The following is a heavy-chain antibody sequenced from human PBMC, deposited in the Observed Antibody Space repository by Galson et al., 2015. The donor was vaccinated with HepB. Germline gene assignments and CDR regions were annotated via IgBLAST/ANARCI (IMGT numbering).Heavy chain of an antibody. D-gene: IGHD3-9*01. J-gene: IGHJ4*02. V-gene: IGHV3-23*01. CDR1: GFTFSSYA. CDR3: AKDFARGRDFDWYNPVAY. Sequence: SLRLSCAASGFTFSSYAMSWVRQAPGKGLEWVSTISATGGSTYYADSVNGRFTMSRDNVKNILYLQMNSLRADDTAVYYCAKDFARGRDFDWYNPVAYWGQGTLVTVSS. CDR2: ISATGGST.